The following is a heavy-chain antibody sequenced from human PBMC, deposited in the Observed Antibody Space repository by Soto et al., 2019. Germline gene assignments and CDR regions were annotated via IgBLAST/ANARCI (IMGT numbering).Heavy chain of an antibody. J-gene: IGHJ4*02. CDR3: ARRVSGNYDY. CDR2: ISSNGGTT. Sequence: EAQLAESGGGMVQPGGSLRLSCVASGFTFSSYDMHWVRQAPGKGLEYVSSISSNGGTTYYGNSVKGRFTISRDNSKNTLYLQMGSLRAEDMAVYYCARRVSGNYDYWGLGTLVTVSS. CDR1: GFTFSSYD. V-gene: IGHV3-64*01. D-gene: IGHD1-7*01.